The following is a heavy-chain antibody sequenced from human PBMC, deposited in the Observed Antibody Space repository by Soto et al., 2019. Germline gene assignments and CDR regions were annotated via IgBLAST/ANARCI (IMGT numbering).Heavy chain of an antibody. V-gene: IGHV4-31*03. CDR1: GGSISSGGYY. CDR3: AASCVGCGGFNYYGMDV. Sequence: QVQLQESGPGLVKPSQTLSLTCTVSGGSISSGGYYWSWIRQHPGKGLEWIGYIYYSGSTYYNPSRTGRVTTSVDTSKNQSSLKLSSVTAADTAVYYCAASCVGCGGFNYYGMDVWGQGTTVTVSS. J-gene: IGHJ6*02. CDR2: IYYSGST. D-gene: IGHD2-21*01.